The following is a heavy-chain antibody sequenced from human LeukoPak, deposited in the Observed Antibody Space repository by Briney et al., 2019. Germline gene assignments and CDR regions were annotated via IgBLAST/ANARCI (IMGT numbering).Heavy chain of an antibody. Sequence: GGSLRLSCAASGFTFSDYYMSWIRQAPGKGLEWVSYISSSGSTIYYADSVKGRFTISRDNAKNSLYLQMNSLRAEDTAVYYCARAMLSSSWYFDYWGQGTLVTVSS. J-gene: IGHJ4*02. CDR3: ARAMLSSSWYFDY. V-gene: IGHV3-11*01. CDR1: GFTFSDYY. D-gene: IGHD6-13*01. CDR2: ISSSGSTI.